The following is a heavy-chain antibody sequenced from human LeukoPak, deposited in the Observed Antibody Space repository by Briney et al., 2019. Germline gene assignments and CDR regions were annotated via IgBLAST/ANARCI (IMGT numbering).Heavy chain of an antibody. V-gene: IGHV3-30*18. J-gene: IGHJ4*02. D-gene: IGHD3-22*01. CDR1: GFTFSSYG. Sequence: GGSLRLSCAASGFTFSSYGMHWVRQAPGKGLEWVAVISYDGSNKYYADSVKGRFTISRDNSKNTLYLQMNSLRAEDTAVYYCAKGIYYYDSSGYLDYWGQGTLVTVSS. CDR3: AKGIYYYDSSGYLDY. CDR2: ISYDGSNK.